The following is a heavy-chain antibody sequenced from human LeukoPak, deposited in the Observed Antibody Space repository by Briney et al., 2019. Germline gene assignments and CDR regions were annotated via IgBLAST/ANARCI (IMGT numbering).Heavy chain of an antibody. CDR1: GFTFSSYS. J-gene: IGHJ4*02. V-gene: IGHV3-21*01. CDR3: AGGGPYYDSSGQIYFDY. D-gene: IGHD3-22*01. Sequence: GGSLRLSCAASGFTFSSYSMNWGRQAPGKGLEWVSSISSSSSYIYYADSVKGRFTISRDNAKNSLYLQMNSLRAEDTAVYYCAGGGPYYDSSGQIYFDYWGQGTLVTVSS. CDR2: ISSSSSYI.